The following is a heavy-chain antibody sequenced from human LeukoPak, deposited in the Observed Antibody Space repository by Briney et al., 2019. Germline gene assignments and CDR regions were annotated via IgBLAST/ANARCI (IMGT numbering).Heavy chain of an antibody. CDR2: ISSSSSYI. D-gene: IGHD3-3*01. CDR3: AKVPYDFWTHYMDV. CDR1: GFTFSSYS. J-gene: IGHJ6*03. V-gene: IGHV3-21*04. Sequence: PGGSLRLSCAASGFTFSSYSMNWVRQAPGKGLEWVSSISSSSSYIYYADSVKGRFTISRDNAKNSLYLQMNSLRAEDTAVYYCAKVPYDFWTHYMDVWGKGTTVTVSS.